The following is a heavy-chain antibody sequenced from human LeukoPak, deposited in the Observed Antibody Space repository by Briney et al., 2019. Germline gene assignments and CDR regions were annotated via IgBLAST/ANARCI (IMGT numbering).Heavy chain of an antibody. J-gene: IGHJ4*02. D-gene: IGHD3-10*01. Sequence: PSETLSLTCSVSDDSITMYYWTWIRQPPGKGLEWIGYVDHTGSTNFNPSLNGRVSISRDTTKNLFSLRLRSVTAADTAVYFCAREAPYGSGSPWDYWGQGTLVTVSS. CDR3: AREAPYGSGSPWDY. CDR1: DDSITMYY. CDR2: VDHTGST. V-gene: IGHV4-59*01.